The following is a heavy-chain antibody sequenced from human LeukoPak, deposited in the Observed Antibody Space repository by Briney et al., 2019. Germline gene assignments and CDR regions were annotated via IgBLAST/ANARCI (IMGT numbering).Heavy chain of an antibody. Sequence: ASVKVFCKASGYTFTSYGISWVRQAPGQGLEWMGWINPNSGGTNYAQKFQGRVTMTRDTSISTAYMELSRLLSGDTAVYYCARGKTMVYCGGDCYRFDNWGQGTLVTVSS. CDR2: INPNSGGT. CDR3: ARGKTMVYCGGDCYRFDN. D-gene: IGHD2-21*02. J-gene: IGHJ4*02. V-gene: IGHV1-2*02. CDR1: GYTFTSYG.